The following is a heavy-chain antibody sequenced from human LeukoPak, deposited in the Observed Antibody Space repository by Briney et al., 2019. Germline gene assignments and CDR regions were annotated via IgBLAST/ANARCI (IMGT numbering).Heavy chain of an antibody. V-gene: IGHV3-33*01. CDR2: IWYDGSNK. J-gene: IGHJ1*01. CDR1: GFTFSSYG. D-gene: IGHD6-13*01. CDR3: ARDELYSSSWPYFQH. Sequence: GGSLRLSCAASGFTFSSYGMHWVRQAPGKGLEWVAVIWYDGSNKYYADSVKGRFTISGDNSKNTLYLQMNSLRAEDTAVYYCARDELYSSSWPYFQHWGQGTLVTVSS.